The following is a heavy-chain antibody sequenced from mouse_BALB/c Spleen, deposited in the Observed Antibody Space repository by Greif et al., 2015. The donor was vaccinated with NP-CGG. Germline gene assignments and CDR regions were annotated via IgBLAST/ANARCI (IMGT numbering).Heavy chain of an antibody. Sequence: VQLQQSGPELVKPGASVKISCKAPGYTFTDYYINWVKQKPGQGLEWIGWIYPGSGNTKYNEKFKGKATLTVDTSSSTAYMQLSSLTSEDTAVYFCARRTETEAMDYWGQGTSVTVSS. J-gene: IGHJ4*01. CDR1: GYTFTDYY. CDR2: IYPGSGNT. V-gene: IGHV1-84*02. CDR3: ARRTETEAMDY.